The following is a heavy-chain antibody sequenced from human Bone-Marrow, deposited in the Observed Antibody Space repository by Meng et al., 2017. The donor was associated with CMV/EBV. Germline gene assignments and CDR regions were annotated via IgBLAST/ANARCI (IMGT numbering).Heavy chain of an antibody. CDR3: AREGSIGQSDY. D-gene: IGHD3-22*01. CDR1: GFTFSSYW. J-gene: IGHJ4*02. Sequence: GESLKISCAASGFTFSSYWMHWVRQAPGKGLVWVSRINSDGSSTSYADSVKGRFTISRDNAKNTLYLQMNSLRAEDTAVYYCAREGSIGQSDYWGQGTLVTVSS. V-gene: IGHV3-74*01. CDR2: INSDGSST.